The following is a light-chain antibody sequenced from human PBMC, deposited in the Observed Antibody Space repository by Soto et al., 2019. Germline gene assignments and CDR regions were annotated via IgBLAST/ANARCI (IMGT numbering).Light chain of an antibody. V-gene: IGKV3-11*01. CDR3: QQRSDWPWT. Sequence: EIVLTQSPATLSLSPWARGTPSCRASESVTNYLAWYQQKPGQAPRLLVYDVSNRATGIPARFSGGGSGTDFTLTISNLEPEDFAVYYCQQRSDWPWTFGQGTKVDI. CDR1: ESVTNY. CDR2: DVS. J-gene: IGKJ1*01.